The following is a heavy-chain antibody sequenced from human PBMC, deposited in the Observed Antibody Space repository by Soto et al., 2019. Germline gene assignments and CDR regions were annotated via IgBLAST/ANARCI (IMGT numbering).Heavy chain of an antibody. J-gene: IGHJ6*02. D-gene: IGHD2-15*01. Sequence: GGSLRLSCAASGFTFSSYGMHWVRQAPGKGLEWVAVISYDGSNKYYADSVKGRFTISRDNSKNTLYLQMNSLRAEDTAVYYCAKDLWMYCSGGSCYSPDYGMDVWGQGTTVTVSS. V-gene: IGHV3-30*18. CDR2: ISYDGSNK. CDR1: GFTFSSYG. CDR3: AKDLWMYCSGGSCYSPDYGMDV.